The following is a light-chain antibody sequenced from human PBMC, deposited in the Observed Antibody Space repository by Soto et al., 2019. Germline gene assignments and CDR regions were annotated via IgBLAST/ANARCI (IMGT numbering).Light chain of an antibody. CDR2: GPS. CDR3: QQYRSSPRWT. V-gene: IGKV3-20*01. Sequence: EIVLTQSPGTLSLSPGERATLSCRASQSVSSSYLAWYQQKPGQPPRLLIYGPSSRATGIPARFSGSGSVTDFALTISRLEPEDFAVYYCQQYRSSPRWTFVQGTKVEIK. CDR1: QSVSSSY. J-gene: IGKJ1*01.